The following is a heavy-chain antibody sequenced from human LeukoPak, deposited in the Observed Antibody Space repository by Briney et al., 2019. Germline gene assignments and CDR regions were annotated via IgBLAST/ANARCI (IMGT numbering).Heavy chain of an antibody. D-gene: IGHD1-26*01. CDR1: GGSISSGGYS. CDR3: ATSFSIVGATLDAFDI. CDR2: IYHSGST. V-gene: IGHV4-30-2*02. Sequence: PSQTLSLTCAVSGGSISSGGYSWSWIRQPPGRGLEWIGYIYHSGSTYYNPSLKSRVTISVDRSKNQSSLKLSSVTAADTAVYYCATSFSIVGATLDAFDIWGQGTMVTVSS. J-gene: IGHJ3*02.